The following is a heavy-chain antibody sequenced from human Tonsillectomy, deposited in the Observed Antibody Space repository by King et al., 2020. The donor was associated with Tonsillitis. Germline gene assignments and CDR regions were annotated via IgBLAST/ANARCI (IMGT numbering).Heavy chain of an antibody. V-gene: IGHV1-69*01. J-gene: IGHJ6*02. CDR3: ARNRGGYDILTGYYKGAGYYYGMDV. D-gene: IGHD3-9*01. CDR2: IIPIFGTA. CDR1: GGTFSSYA. Sequence: QLVQSGAEVKKPGSSVKVSCKVSGGTFSSYAISWVRQAPGQGLEWMGGIIPIFGTANYAQKFQGRVTITADESTSTAYMELSSLRSEDTAVYYCARNRGGYDILTGYYKGAGYYYGMDVWGQGTTVTVSS.